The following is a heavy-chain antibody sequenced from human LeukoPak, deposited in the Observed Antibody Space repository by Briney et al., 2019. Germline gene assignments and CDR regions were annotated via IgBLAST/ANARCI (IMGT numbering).Heavy chain of an antibody. CDR1: GYTFTGYY. J-gene: IGHJ5*02. CDR2: INPNSGGT. V-gene: IGHV1-2*02. Sequence: ASVKVSCKASGYTFTGYYMHWVRQAPGQGLEWMGWINPNSGGTNYAQKFQGRVNMTRDTSISTAYMELRRLRSDDTAVYYCERVGDSSGYIFSWFDPWGQGTLVTVSS. CDR3: ERVGDSSGYIFSWFDP. D-gene: IGHD3-22*01.